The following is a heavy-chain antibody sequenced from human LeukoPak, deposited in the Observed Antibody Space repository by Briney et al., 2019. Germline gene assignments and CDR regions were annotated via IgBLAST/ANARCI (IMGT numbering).Heavy chain of an antibody. Sequence: GASVKVSCKASGYTFTGYYMHWVRQAPGQGLEWMGWINPNSGGTNYAQKFQGRVTMTRDTSISTAYMELSRLRSDDTAVYYCARGPKRIDYDILTVAIDYWGQGTLVTVSS. CDR1: GYTFTGYY. CDR2: INPNSGGT. D-gene: IGHD3-9*01. J-gene: IGHJ4*02. CDR3: ARGPKRIDYDILTVAIDY. V-gene: IGHV1-2*02.